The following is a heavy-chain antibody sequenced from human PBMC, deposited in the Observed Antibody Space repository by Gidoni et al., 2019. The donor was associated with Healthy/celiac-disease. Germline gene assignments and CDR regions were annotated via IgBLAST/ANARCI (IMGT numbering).Heavy chain of an antibody. D-gene: IGHD2-2*01. V-gene: IGHV4-39*07. J-gene: IGHJ5*02. CDR1: GPSISSSIYY. CDR2: IYYSGST. Sequence: QLQLQESGPGLVKPSETLSPTSTVSGPSISSSIYYWGWTRQPPGKGLEWFGIIYYSGSTYYNPTLKIRVTIAVDTSKNPFSLKLSSVTAADTAVYYCASPQALVPAADNWFDPWGQGTLVTVSS. CDR3: ASPQALVPAADNWFDP.